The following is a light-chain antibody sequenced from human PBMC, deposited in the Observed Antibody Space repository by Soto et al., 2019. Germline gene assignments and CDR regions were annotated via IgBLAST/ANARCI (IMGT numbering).Light chain of an antibody. CDR1: QGISSA. CDR3: QKFDNYPIN. J-gene: IGKJ5*01. Sequence: AIQLTHSTSSLSASVLYIVTITFRSSQGISSALAWYQQKPGKAPKLLIYDASSLESGVPSRFSGSGSGTVFTLTISSLQPEDFATYYCQKFDNYPINFGQGTRLEIK. V-gene: IGKV1D-13*01. CDR2: DAS.